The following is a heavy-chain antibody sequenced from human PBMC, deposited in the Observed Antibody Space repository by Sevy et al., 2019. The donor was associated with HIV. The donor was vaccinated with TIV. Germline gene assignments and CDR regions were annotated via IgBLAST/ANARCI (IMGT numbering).Heavy chain of an antibody. V-gene: IGHV3-7*01. J-gene: IGHJ4*02. CDR1: GFAFSSYW. Sequence: GGSLRLSCAASGFAFSSYWMSWVRQAPGKGLGWVANIKQDGSAKYYVDSVKGRFTISRDNAKNSLYLQMNSLRAEDTAVYSCASATGAASSYWGQGTLATVSS. CDR3: ASATGAASSY. D-gene: IGHD6-13*01. CDR2: IKQDGSAK.